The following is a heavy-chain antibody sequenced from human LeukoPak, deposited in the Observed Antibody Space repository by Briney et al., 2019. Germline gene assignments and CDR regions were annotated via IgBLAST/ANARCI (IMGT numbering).Heavy chain of an antibody. CDR3: ARNYYGSGSYYSSLGSCDFDY. Sequence: ASVKVSCKASGYTFTSYYMHWVRQAPGQGLEWMGWINPNSGGTNYAQKFQGRVTMTRDTSISTAYMELSRLRSDDTAVYYCARNYYGSGSYYSSLGSCDFDYWGQGTLVTVSS. CDR1: GYTFTSYY. V-gene: IGHV1-2*02. CDR2: INPNSGGT. J-gene: IGHJ4*02. D-gene: IGHD3-10*01.